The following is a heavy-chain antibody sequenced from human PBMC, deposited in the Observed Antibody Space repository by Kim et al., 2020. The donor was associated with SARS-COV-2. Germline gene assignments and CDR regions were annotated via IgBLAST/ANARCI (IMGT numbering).Heavy chain of an antibody. CDR1: GGSISSGGYY. Sequence: SETLSLTCTVSGGSISSGGYYWSWIRQHPGKGLEWIGYIYYSGSTYYNPSLKSRVTISVDTSKNQFSLKLSSVTAADTAVYYCARVATTSAGIAAAVVRRVIAVAAHFDSGGQGTLVTVSS. CDR3: ARVATTSAGIAAAVVRRVIAVAAHFDS. CDR2: IYYSGST. D-gene: IGHD6-13*01. V-gene: IGHV4-31*03. J-gene: IGHJ4*02.